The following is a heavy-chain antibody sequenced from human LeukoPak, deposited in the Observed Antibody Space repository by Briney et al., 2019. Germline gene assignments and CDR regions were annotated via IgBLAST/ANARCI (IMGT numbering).Heavy chain of an antibody. CDR3: AKTGRPRRPDCSSTSCYGVDYMDV. J-gene: IGHJ6*03. CDR2: ISWNSGSI. CDR1: GFTFDDYA. D-gene: IGHD2-2*01. V-gene: IGHV3-9*03. Sequence: EPGGSLRLSCAASGFTFDDYAMHWVRQAPGKGLEWVSGISWNSGSIGYADSVKGRFTISRDNAKNSLYLQMNSLRAEDMALYYCAKTGRPRRPDCSSTSCYGVDYMDVWGKGTTVTVSS.